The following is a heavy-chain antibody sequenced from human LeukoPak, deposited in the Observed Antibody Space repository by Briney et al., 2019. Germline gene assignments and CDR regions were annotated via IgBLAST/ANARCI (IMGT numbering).Heavy chain of an antibody. D-gene: IGHD2-2*01. CDR3: AKVVIPDTFGAFDI. Sequence: PSETLSLTCSVSGGSIRSYHWSWIRQSAGKGLEWFGRILTTGGTEYNPSLKSRVTMSVDTSKNQFSLKLSSVTAADTAIYYCAKVVIPDTFGAFDIWGQGTRVTVSS. V-gene: IGHV4-4*07. CDR2: ILTTGGT. CDR1: GGSIRSYH. J-gene: IGHJ3*02.